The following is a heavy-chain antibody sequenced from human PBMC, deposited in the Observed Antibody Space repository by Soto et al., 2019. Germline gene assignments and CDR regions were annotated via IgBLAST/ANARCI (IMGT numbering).Heavy chain of an antibody. V-gene: IGHV3-49*03. CDR3: TRIHGSGNFLPDY. CDR1: GFTFGDYG. J-gene: IGHJ4*02. CDR2: IRGNSDSGTT. D-gene: IGHD3-10*01. Sequence: PGESLRLSFKASGFTFGDYGVSWFRQAPGKGLEWVGFIRGNSDSGTTEYAASVKDRFSISRDDSKSIAYLQMDSLKAEDTGVYFCTRIHGSGNFLPDYWGQGT.